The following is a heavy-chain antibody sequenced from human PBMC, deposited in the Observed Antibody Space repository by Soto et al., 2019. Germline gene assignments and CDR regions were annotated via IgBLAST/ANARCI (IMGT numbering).Heavy chain of an antibody. Sequence: SETLSLTCTVSGGSISSGDYYWSWIRQPPGKGLEWIGYIYYSGSTYYNPSLKSRVTISVDTSKNQFSLKLSSVTAADTAVYYCARASLAEEDIVVVPAAIPGLSSYYYYGMDVCGQGTTVTVSS. D-gene: IGHD2-2*01. J-gene: IGHJ6*02. V-gene: IGHV4-30-4*01. CDR2: IYYSGST. CDR3: ARASLAEEDIVVVPAAIPGLSSYYYYGMDV. CDR1: GGSISSGDYY.